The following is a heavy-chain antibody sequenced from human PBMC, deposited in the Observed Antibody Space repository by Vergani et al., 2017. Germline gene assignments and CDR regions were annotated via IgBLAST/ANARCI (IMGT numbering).Heavy chain of an antibody. J-gene: IGHJ4*02. V-gene: IGHV4-59*01. CDR1: GDSMNTYY. D-gene: IGHD2-21*01. Sequence: QVQLQESGPGLVKPSETLSLTCSVSGDSMNTYYWTWIWQPPGKGLEWIGYIYDSGDTKYNPSLKSRVTMSLDTSKNQFSLNLYSVTAADTAVYYCAGGALWWLRQIDSWGQGTLVTVSS. CDR2: IYDSGDT. CDR3: AGGALWWLRQIDS.